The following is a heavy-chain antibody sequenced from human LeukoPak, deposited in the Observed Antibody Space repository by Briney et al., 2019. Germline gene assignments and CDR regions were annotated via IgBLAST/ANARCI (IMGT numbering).Heavy chain of an antibody. CDR1: GGSVSGHW. V-gene: IGHV4-4*09. CDR2: IHSSGTT. D-gene: IGHD3-22*01. CDR3: AGPPATPVGDYSYPYILV. J-gene: IGHJ6*04. Sequence: PSETLTLTCTVSGGSVSGHWLNWVRKPPGKGLEWLGDIHSSGTTNDNPSLRSRVTLSVDTSKNQFSLKVTTGPGADATVYYCAGPPATPVGDYSYPYILVWGKGTTVTVPS.